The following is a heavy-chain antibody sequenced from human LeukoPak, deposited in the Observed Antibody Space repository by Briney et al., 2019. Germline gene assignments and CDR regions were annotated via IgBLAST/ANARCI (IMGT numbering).Heavy chain of an antibody. J-gene: IGHJ4*02. CDR2: IKFDGSDK. D-gene: IGHD1-26*01. V-gene: IGHV3-7*01. Sequence: PGGSLRLSCAASGFTFSNYWISWVRQAPGRGLEWVANIKFDGSDKFYVDSVKGRFTISRDNAKNSLYLQMNSLRAEDTAVYYCARGDRGIVDYWGQGTLVTVSS. CDR3: ARGDRGIVDY. CDR1: GFTFSNYW.